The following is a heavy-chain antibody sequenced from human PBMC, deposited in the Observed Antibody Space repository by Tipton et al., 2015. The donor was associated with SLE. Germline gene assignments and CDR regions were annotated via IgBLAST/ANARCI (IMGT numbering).Heavy chain of an antibody. J-gene: IGHJ4*02. V-gene: IGHV4-39*02. Sequence: TLSLTCTVFGGSIRGSSFYWGWIRQSPGKGLEWIGSVYYRGTAYYNPSLKSRVTISVDTSKNDFSLKVTSVTAPDTAVYYCARGPTPPFGSGWYSFDYWGQGTLVTVSS. CDR2: VYYRGTA. CDR3: ARGPTPPFGSGWYSFDY. D-gene: IGHD6-19*01. CDR1: GGSIRGSSFY.